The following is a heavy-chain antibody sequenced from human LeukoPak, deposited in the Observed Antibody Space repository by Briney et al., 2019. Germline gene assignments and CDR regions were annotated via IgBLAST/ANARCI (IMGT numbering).Heavy chain of an antibody. CDR3: SRAHRYSYGRDAFDI. CDR1: GFTFSGYD. D-gene: IGHD5-18*01. CDR2: ISTAGDT. V-gene: IGHV3-13*01. Sequence: GGSLRLSCAASGFTFSGYDMHWVRQATGKGLEWVSAISTAGDTYYPAPVKGRFTIFRENTTNTSYFLVNSLIGGDTAVYYCSRAHRYSYGRDAFDIWGQGTMVTVSS. J-gene: IGHJ3*02.